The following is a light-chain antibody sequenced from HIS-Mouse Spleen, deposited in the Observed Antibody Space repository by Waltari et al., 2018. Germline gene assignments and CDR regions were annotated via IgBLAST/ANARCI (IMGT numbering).Light chain of an antibody. CDR1: ALPKKY. J-gene: IGLJ2*01. CDR3: YSTDSSGNHRV. V-gene: IGLV3-10*01. Sequence: SYELTQPPSLSVSPGQTARITCSGDALPKKYAYWYQQKSGQAHVLVIYEDSKRPSGIPERFSGSSSGTMATLTISGAQVEDEADYYCYSTDSSGNHRVFGGGTKLTVL. CDR2: EDS.